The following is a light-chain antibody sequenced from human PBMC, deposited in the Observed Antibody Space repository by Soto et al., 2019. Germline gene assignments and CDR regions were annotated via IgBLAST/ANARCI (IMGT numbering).Light chain of an antibody. CDR3: CSYAGSSTVV. J-gene: IGLJ2*01. Sequence: QSALTQPASVSGSPGQSITISCTGTSSDVGSYNLVSWYQQHPGKAPKLMIYEGSKRPSGVSNRFSGSKSGNTASLTISGLQAEDEADYYCCSYAGSSTVVFGGGTKRTGL. V-gene: IGLV2-23*01. CDR1: SSDVGSYNL. CDR2: EGS.